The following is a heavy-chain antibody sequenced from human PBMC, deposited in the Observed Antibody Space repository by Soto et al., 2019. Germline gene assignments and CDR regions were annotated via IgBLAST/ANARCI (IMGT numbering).Heavy chain of an antibody. Sequence: ASVKVSCKTSGCTFSNDIITWVRQAPGQGLEWMGWINPSDGNRNFAQKFEDRVTMTTATSTNTVFLELRSLKSDDTAIYYCARDRLRGYDSSGFYSWGQGTMVTVSS. CDR3: ARDRLRGYDSSGFYS. J-gene: IGHJ4*02. D-gene: IGHD3-22*01. CDR1: GCTFSNDI. V-gene: IGHV1-18*01. CDR2: INPSDGNR.